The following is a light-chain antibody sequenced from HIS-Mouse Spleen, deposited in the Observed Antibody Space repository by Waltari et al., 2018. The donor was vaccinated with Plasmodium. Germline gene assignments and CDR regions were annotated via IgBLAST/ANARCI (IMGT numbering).Light chain of an antibody. CDR3: YSTDSSGNHRV. V-gene: IGLV3-10*01. CDR2: EDS. CDR1: ALTNKY. J-gene: IGLJ3*02. Sequence: SYELTPPPSVSVSPGQKARIHCPGDALTNKYAYWYQQKSGQAPVLVIYEDSKRPSGIPERFSGSSSGTMATLTISGAQVEDEADYYCYSTDSSGNHRVFGGGTKLTVL.